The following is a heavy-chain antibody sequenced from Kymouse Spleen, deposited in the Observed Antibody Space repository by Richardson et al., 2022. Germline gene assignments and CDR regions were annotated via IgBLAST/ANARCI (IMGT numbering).Heavy chain of an antibody. J-gene: IGHJ3*02. CDR2: IKSKTDGGTT. D-gene: IGHD3-16*02. V-gene: IGHV3-15*01. CDR3: TTVYDYVWGSYRYYDAFDI. CDR1: GFTFSNAW. Sequence: EVQLVESGGGLVKPGGSLRLSCAASGFTFSNAWMSWVRQAPGKGLEWVGRIKSKTDGGTTDYAAPVKGRFTISRDDSKNTLYLQMNSLKTEDTAVYYCTTVYDYVWGSYRYYDAFDIWGQGTMVTVSS.